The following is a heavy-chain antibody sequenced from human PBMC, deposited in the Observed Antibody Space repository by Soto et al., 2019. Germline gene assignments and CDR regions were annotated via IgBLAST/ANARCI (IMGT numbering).Heavy chain of an antibody. Sequence: PGGSLGLSFAASGFTFSSDAMSWVRQAPGKGLEWVSAISGSGGSTYYADSVKGRFTISRDNSKNTLYLQMNSLRAEDTAVYYCAKDIVVVVAALNDAFDIWGQGTMVTVSS. CDR2: ISGSGGST. V-gene: IGHV3-23*01. CDR3: AKDIVVVVAALNDAFDI. CDR1: GFTFSSDA. D-gene: IGHD2-15*01. J-gene: IGHJ3*02.